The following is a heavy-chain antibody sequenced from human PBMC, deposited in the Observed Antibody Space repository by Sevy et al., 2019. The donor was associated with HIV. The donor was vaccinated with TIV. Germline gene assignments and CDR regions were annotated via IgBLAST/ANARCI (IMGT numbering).Heavy chain of an antibody. Sequence: SETLSLTCAVYGGSFSGYYWSWIRQPPGKGLEWIGEINHSGSTNYNPSLKSRVTISVDTSKNQFSLKLGSVTAADTAVYYCARCLRITIFGVVIMGWFDPWGQGTLVTVSS. CDR2: INHSGST. CDR1: GGSFSGYY. D-gene: IGHD3-3*01. CDR3: ARCLRITIFGVVIMGWFDP. J-gene: IGHJ5*02. V-gene: IGHV4-34*01.